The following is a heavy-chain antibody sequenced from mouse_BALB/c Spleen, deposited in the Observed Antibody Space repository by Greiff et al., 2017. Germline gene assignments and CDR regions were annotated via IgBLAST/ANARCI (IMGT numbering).Heavy chain of an antibody. V-gene: IGHV5-4*02. CDR1: GFTFSDYY. CDR3: ARDPDYYGSGMDY. CDR2: ISDGGSYT. Sequence: EVHLVESGGGLVKPGGSLKLSCAASGFTFSDYYMYWVRQTPEKRLEWVATISDGGSYTYYPDSVKGRFTISRDNAKNNLYLQMSSLKSEDTAMYYCARDPDYYGSGMDYWGQGTSVTVSS. D-gene: IGHD1-1*01. J-gene: IGHJ4*01.